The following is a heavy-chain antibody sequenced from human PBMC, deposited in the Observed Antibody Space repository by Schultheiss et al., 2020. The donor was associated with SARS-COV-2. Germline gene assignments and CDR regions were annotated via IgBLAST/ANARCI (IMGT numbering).Heavy chain of an antibody. V-gene: IGHV1-8*01. CDR2: MNPNSGNT. CDR1: GYTFTSYD. Sequence: ASVKVSCKASGYTFTSYDINWVRQATGQGLEWMGWMNPNSGNTGYAQKFQGRVTMTRNTSISTAYMELSSLRSEDTAVYYCARKVPIIRRTTGTGGNWFDPWGQGTLVTVSS. J-gene: IGHJ5*02. CDR3: ARKVPIIRRTTGTGGNWFDP. D-gene: IGHD1-1*01.